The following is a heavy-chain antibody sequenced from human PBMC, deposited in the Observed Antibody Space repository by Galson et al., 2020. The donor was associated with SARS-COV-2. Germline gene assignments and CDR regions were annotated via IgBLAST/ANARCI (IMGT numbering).Heavy chain of an antibody. J-gene: IGHJ6*03. CDR3: ASSIAEPGRPFYYYYDMDV. Sequence: SVKVYCKASGYAFRHYGISWVRQAPGQGLEWMGWLNIYKAYTKYAKRFQDRFNLNIDTSTSTAYLELRRLRTDDTAVYYCASSIAEPGRPFYYYYDMDVWGKGITVT. CDR2: LNIYKAYT. D-gene: IGHD6-13*01. V-gene: IGHV1-18*01. CDR1: GYAFRHYG.